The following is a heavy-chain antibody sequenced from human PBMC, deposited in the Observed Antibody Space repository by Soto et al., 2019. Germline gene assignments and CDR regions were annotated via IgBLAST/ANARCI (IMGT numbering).Heavy chain of an antibody. CDR2: ISPSNTTI. CDR1: GFTFSLYT. V-gene: IGHV3-48*02. J-gene: IGHJ3*01. CDR3: ARVGRGFCSSTRCYTDGFDL. Sequence: PGGSLRLSCAASGFTFSLYTMNWVRQAPGKGLEWLSYISPSNTTIYYAGSVKGRFTISRDNAKNSLHLQMNSLRDDDTAVYFCARVGRGFCSSTRCYTDGFDLWGQGTVVTVSS. D-gene: IGHD2-2*01.